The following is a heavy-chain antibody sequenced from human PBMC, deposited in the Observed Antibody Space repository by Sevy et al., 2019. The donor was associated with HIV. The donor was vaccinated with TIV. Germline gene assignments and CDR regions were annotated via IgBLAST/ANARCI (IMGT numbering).Heavy chain of an antibody. Sequence: GGSLRLSCAASGFTFNIFPLHWVRQAPGKGLEWVTIMSFDGKYKYYADSVSGRFPISRDNSKNTLYLQMNNLRPGDTAIYYCARERKGGGLDYWGQGTLVTVSS. CDR2: MSFDGKYK. CDR1: GFTFNIFP. J-gene: IGHJ4*02. D-gene: IGHD3-16*01. CDR3: ARERKGGGLDY. V-gene: IGHV3-30*04.